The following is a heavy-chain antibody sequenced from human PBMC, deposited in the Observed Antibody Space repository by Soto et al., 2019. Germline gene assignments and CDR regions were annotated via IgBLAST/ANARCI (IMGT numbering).Heavy chain of an antibody. Sequence: SLRLSCAACGSTFITYWMDWVRQTPGKGLEWVANINQDGSEKNYVDSVKGRFTIYRDNAKNSLYLQMSSLTAEDSALYYCSRSLNSWGQGTLVTVSS. CDR2: INQDGSEK. J-gene: IGHJ4*02. V-gene: IGHV3-7*01. CDR1: GSTFITYW. CDR3: SRSLNS.